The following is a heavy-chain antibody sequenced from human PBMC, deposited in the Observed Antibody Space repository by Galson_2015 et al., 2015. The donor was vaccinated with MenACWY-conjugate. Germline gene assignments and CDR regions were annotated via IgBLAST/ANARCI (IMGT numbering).Heavy chain of an antibody. D-gene: IGHD1-1*01. J-gene: IGHJ6*02. CDR2: LSSSRSTI. CDR3: ARDSTGNWNDFVYSYYGMDV. V-gene: IGHV3-48*04. Sequence: SLRLSCAASGFTFSSYSMNWVRQAPGKGLEGVSYLSSSRSTIYYADSVKGRFTISRDNAKNSLYLQMNSLRAEDTAMYYCARDSTGNWNDFVYSYYGMDVWGQGTTVTVSS. CDR1: GFTFSSYS.